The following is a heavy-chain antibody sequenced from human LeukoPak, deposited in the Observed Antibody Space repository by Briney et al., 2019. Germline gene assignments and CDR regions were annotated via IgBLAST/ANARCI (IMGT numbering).Heavy chain of an antibody. CDR3: ARVEPGYSSSWYGVDY. J-gene: IGHJ4*02. D-gene: IGHD6-13*01. CDR1: GFTFSSYE. CDR2: ISSSGSTL. Sequence: GGSLRLSCAASGFTFSSYEMNWVRQAPGKGLEWVSYISSSGSTLYYADSVKGRFTISRDNAKNSLYLQMNSLRAEDTAVYYCARVEPGYSSSWYGVDYWGQGTLVTVSS. V-gene: IGHV3-48*03.